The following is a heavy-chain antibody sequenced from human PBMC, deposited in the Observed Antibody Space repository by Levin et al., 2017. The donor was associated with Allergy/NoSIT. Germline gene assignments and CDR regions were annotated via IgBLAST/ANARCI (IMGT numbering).Heavy chain of an antibody. J-gene: IGHJ4*02. CDR3: ARDLYGGYYFDY. V-gene: IGHV3-33*01. D-gene: IGHD4-17*01. CDR2: IWYDGSNK. Sequence: GESLKISCAASGFTFSSYGMHWVRQAPGKGLEWVAVIWYDGSNKYYADSVKGRFTISRDNSKNTLYLQMNSLRAEDTAVYYCARDLYGGYYFDYWGQGTLVTVSS. CDR1: GFTFSSYG.